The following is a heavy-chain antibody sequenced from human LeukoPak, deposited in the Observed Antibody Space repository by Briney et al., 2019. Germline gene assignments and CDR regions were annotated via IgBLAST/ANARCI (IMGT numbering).Heavy chain of an antibody. Sequence: SETLSLTCAVYGGSFSGYYWRWIRQPPGRGLEWVGEINHSGSTNYNPSLKSRVTISVDTSKNQFSLKLSSVTAADTAVYYCARAPTLLRYFDWLSDVWGKGTTVTVSS. CDR3: ARAPTLLRYFDWLSDV. V-gene: IGHV4-34*01. J-gene: IGHJ6*04. CDR1: GGSFSGYY. D-gene: IGHD3-9*01. CDR2: INHSGST.